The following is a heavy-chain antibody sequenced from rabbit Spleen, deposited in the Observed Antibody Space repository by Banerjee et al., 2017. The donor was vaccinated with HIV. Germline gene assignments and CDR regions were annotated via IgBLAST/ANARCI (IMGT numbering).Heavy chain of an antibody. CDR3: ARDTSSSFSSYGMDL. V-gene: IGHV1S40*01. Sequence: QSLEESGGDLVKPGASLTLTCKASGFDFSSSYYMCWVRQAPEKGLELIACIDTSSVHTADASWTKGRFTISKTSSTTVTLQVTSLTAADTATYFCARDTSSSFSSYGMDLWGPGTLVTVS. CDR2: IDTSSVHT. CDR1: GFDFSSSYY. J-gene: IGHJ6*01. D-gene: IGHD1-1*01.